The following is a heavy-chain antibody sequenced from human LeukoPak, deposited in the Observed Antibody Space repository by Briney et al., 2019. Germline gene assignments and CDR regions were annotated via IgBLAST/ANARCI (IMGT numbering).Heavy chain of an antibody. J-gene: IGHJ4*02. V-gene: IGHV1-2*02. CDR1: GYTLNDYY. CDR3: ASWRHSAGWPFDY. CDR2: INPNSGDT. Sequence: ASVKVSCKASGYTLNDYYLHWVRQAPGQWLEWLGWINPNSGDTKYAQNFQGRVTMTRDTSITTAYMELSSLRSDDTALYYCASWRHSAGWPFDYWGQGTLVTVSS. D-gene: IGHD6-19*01.